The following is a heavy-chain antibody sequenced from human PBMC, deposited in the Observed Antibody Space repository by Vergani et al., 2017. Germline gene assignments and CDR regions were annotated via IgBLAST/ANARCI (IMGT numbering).Heavy chain of an antibody. CDR1: GGSFSGYY. CDR2: INHSGST. D-gene: IGHD3/OR15-3a*01. CDR3: ARCYFWTRNWFDP. V-gene: IGHV4-34*01. Sequence: QVQLQQWGAGLLKPSETLSLTCAVYGGSFSGYYWSWIRQPPGKGLEWIGEINHSGSTNYNPSLKSRVTIAVDTSKNQFSLKLSSVTAADTAVYYCARCYFWTRNWFDPWGQGTLVTVSS. J-gene: IGHJ5*02.